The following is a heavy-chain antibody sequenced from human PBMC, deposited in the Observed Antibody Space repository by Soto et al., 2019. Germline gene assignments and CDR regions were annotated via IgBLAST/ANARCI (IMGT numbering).Heavy chain of an antibody. D-gene: IGHD5-18*01. CDR3: ARDVGYGLIDY. V-gene: IGHV1-18*01. CDR1: GYTFTSYG. CDR2: VNAYNGNT. Sequence: GASVKVSCKASGYTFTSYGISWVRQAPGQGLEWMGWVNAYNGNTNYAQNLQGRVTMTTDTSTSTAYMEMRSLRSDDTAVYYCARDVGYGLIDYWGQGTLVTVSS. J-gene: IGHJ4*02.